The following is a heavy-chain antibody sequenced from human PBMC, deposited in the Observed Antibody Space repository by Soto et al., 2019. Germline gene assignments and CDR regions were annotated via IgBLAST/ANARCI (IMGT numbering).Heavy chain of an antibody. J-gene: IGHJ4*02. CDR1: GFTFSSYA. Sequence: LRLSCAASGFTFSSYAMSWVRQAPGKGLEWVSAISGSGGSTYYADSVKGRFTISRDNSKNTLYLQMNSLRAEDTAVYYCAKDERVVPAAIDYWGQGTLVTVSS. V-gene: IGHV3-23*01. CDR3: AKDERVVPAAIDY. CDR2: ISGSGGST. D-gene: IGHD2-2*02.